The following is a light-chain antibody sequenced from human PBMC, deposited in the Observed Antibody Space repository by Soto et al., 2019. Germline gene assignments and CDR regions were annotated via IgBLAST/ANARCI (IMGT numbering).Light chain of an antibody. CDR1: QAIRND. J-gene: IGKJ4*01. CDR3: QQANSFPLT. CDR2: GAS. Sequence: AIQMTQSPSSLSASVGDRVTITCRASQAIRNDLGWYQQKPGKAPNLLIFGASNLQAGVPVRFSASGSGTNFTLTISNLQPEDFATYYCQQANSFPLTFGGGTKVEI. V-gene: IGKV1-6*01.